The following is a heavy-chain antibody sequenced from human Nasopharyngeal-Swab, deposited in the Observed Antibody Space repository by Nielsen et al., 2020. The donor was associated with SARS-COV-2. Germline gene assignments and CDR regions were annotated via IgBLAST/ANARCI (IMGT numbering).Heavy chain of an antibody. V-gene: IGHV3-7*01. D-gene: IGHD4-11*01. J-gene: IGHJ6*03. Sequence: GESLKISCAASGFTFSSYWMSWVRQAPGKGLEWVANIKQDGSEKYYVDSVKGRFTISRDNAENSLYLQMNSLRAEDTAVYYCARQTSNPYYYYYYMDVWGKGTTVTVSS. CDR2: IKQDGSEK. CDR1: GFTFSSYW. CDR3: ARQTSNPYYYYYYMDV.